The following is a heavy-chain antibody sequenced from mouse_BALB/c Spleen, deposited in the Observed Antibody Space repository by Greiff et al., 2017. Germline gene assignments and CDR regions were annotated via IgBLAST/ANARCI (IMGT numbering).Heavy chain of an antibody. J-gene: IGHJ2*01. D-gene: IGHD5-2*01. CDR1: GFTFSSYT. V-gene: IGHV5-6-4*01. Sequence: EVQGVESGGGLVKPGGSLKLSCAASGFTFSSYTVSWVRQTPEKRLEWVATISSGGSYTYYPESVKGRFTISRDNAKNTLYLQMSSLKSEDTAMYYCTRDEEGIRYFDYGGQGTTLTVSS. CDR3: TRDEEGIRYFDY. CDR2: ISSGGSYT.